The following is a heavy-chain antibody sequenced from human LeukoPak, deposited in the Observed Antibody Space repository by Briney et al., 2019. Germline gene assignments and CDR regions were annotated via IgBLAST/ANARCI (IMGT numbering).Heavy chain of an antibody. CDR1: GGSISSYY. CDR2: IYTSGST. J-gene: IGHJ4*02. D-gene: IGHD3-3*01. Sequence: SETLSLTCTVSGGSISSYYWSWIRQPAGKGLEWIGRIYTSGSTNHNPSLKSRVTMSVDTSKNQFSLKLSSVTAADTAVYYCARSLYDFWSGYYPLGYWGQGTLVTVSS. V-gene: IGHV4-4*07. CDR3: ARSLYDFWSGYYPLGY.